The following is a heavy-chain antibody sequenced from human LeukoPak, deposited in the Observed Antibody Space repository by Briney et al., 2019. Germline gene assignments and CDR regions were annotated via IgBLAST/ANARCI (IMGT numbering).Heavy chain of an antibody. CDR3: ARDWADKNTGPSTFDC. V-gene: IGHV3-48*04. D-gene: IGHD1-1*01. CDR1: GFTFTDYS. Sequence: GGSLRLSCATSGFTFTDYSMNWVRQAPGKGLEWVSYISSSTSKIYYADSVKGRFTISRDNAKNSLYLQMNSLRAEDTAVYYCARDWADKNTGPSTFDCWGQGTLVTVSS. CDR2: ISSSTSKI. J-gene: IGHJ4*02.